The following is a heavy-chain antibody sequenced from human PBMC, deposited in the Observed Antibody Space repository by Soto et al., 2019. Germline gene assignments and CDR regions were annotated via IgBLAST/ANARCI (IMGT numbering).Heavy chain of an antibody. J-gene: IGHJ5*02. CDR2: INPNNGGT. CDR3: PRSSLGIATKFDR. V-gene: IGHV1-2*02. Sequence: ASVKVSCKASGYTFTDYYKHWVRQAPGQGLEWIGWINPNNGGTNYAQKLQGRVNMPRHTSISTAYMALSRQRSDETHGDHLPRSSLGIATKFDRWGQETRVTVSS. D-gene: IGHD6-13*01. CDR1: GYTFTDYY.